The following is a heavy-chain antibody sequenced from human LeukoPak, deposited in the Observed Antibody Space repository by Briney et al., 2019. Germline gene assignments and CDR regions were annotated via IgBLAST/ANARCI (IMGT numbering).Heavy chain of an antibody. CDR2: IYYSGST. CDR1: GGSISSYY. D-gene: IGHD2-8*01. CDR3: ARDLGGKWVFDY. J-gene: IGHJ4*02. Sequence: SETLSLTCTVSGGSISSYYWSWIRQPPGKGLEWIGYIYYSGSTNYNPSPKSRVTISVDTSKNQFSLKLSSVTAADTAVYYCARDLGGKWVFDYWGQGTLVTVSS. V-gene: IGHV4-59*01.